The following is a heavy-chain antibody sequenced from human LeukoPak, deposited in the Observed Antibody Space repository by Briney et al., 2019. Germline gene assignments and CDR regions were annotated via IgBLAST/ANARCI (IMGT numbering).Heavy chain of an antibody. J-gene: IGHJ6*03. CDR2: INTFSGSA. CDR1: GYTFTDYY. CDR3: ARDPRGFGEYRPYFYYMDV. Sequence: GASVKVSCKASGYTFTDYYIHWVRQAPGQGLEWMAWINTFSGSARYAENFQGRVTMTRDTSISTAYMELSGLTSNDTAVYYCARDPRGFGEYRPYFYYMDVWGKGTTVVISS. D-gene: IGHD3-10*01. V-gene: IGHV1-2*02.